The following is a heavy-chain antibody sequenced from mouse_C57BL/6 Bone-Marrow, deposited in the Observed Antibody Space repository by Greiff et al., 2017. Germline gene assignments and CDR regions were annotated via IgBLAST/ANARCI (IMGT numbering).Heavy chain of an antibody. CDR3: TATYDGSSLDY. CDR1: GFTFSNYW. J-gene: IGHJ2*01. CDR2: IRLKSDNYAT. D-gene: IGHD1-1*01. Sequence: EVKVEESGGGLVQPGGSMKLSCVASGFTFSNYWMNWVRQSPEKGLEWVAQIRLKSDNYATHYAESVKGRFTISRDDSKSSVYLQMNNLRAEDTGIYYCTATYDGSSLDYWGQGTTRTVSS. V-gene: IGHV6-3*01.